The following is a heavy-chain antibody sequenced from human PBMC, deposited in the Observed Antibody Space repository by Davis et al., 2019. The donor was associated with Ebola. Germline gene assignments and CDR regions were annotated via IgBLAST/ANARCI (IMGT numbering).Heavy chain of an antibody. J-gene: IGHJ4*02. CDR2: IYYSGST. CDR3: ARRRAATYYFDY. CDR1: GGSVSSGSYY. Sequence: SETLSLTCTVSGGSVSSGSYYWGWIRQPPGKGLEWIGSIYYSGSTYYNPSLKSRVTISVDTSTNQFSLKLSSVTAADTAVYYCARRRAATYYFDYWGQGTLVTVSS. D-gene: IGHD2-15*01. V-gene: IGHV4-39*01.